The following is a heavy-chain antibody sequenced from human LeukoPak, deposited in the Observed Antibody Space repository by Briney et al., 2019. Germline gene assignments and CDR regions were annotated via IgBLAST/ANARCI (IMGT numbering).Heavy chain of an antibody. D-gene: IGHD6-13*01. Sequence: PGGSLRLSCAAPGFTFSSHGMQRVRQAPGKGLEWVAVISYDGSTKYYADSVKGRFTISRDNSKSTLYLQMNSMRAEDTAVYYCAKESGSRSYGAYFPHWGQGTLVTVSS. CDR1: GFTFSSHG. CDR2: ISYDGSTK. CDR3: AKESGSRSYGAYFPH. J-gene: IGHJ1*01. V-gene: IGHV3-30*18.